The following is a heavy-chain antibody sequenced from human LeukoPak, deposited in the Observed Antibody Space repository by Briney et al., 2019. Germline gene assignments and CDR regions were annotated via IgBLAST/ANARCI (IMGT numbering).Heavy chain of an antibody. D-gene: IGHD3-3*01. CDR3: ARHPVLRFLASYPDY. Sequence: GESLKISCKGSGYSFTSYWIGWVRQMPGKGLEWMGIIYPGDSDTRSSPSFQGQVTISADKSISTAYLQWSSLKASDTAMYYCARHPVLRFLASYPDYWGQGTLVTVSS. CDR1: GYSFTSYW. CDR2: IYPGDSDT. J-gene: IGHJ4*02. V-gene: IGHV5-51*01.